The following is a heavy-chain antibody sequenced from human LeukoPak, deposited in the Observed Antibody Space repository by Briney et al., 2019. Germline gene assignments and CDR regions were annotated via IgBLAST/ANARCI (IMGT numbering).Heavy chain of an antibody. Sequence: GGSLRLSCAASGFTFSDSAMTWVRQAPGKGLEWVAVIWYDGSNKYYVDSVQGRFTISRDNSKNTLYLQMSSLRAEDTAVYYCARGDYYDSSGYYFPDAFDIWGQGTMVTVSS. CDR2: IWYDGSNK. CDR3: ARGDYYDSSGYYFPDAFDI. V-gene: IGHV3-33*08. D-gene: IGHD3-22*01. CDR1: GFTFSDSA. J-gene: IGHJ3*02.